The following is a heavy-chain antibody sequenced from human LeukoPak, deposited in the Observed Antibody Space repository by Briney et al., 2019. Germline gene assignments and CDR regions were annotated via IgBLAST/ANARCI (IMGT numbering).Heavy chain of an antibody. CDR2: IYYSGST. CDR1: GGSISSSSYY. Sequence: KPSETLSLTCTVSGGSISSSSYYWGWIRQPPGKGLEWIGSIYYSGSTYYNPSLKSRVTISVDTSKNQFSLKLSSVPAADTAVYYCARLRSLLWFGELNDWGQGTLVTVSS. J-gene: IGHJ4*02. V-gene: IGHV4-39*01. CDR3: ARLRSLLWFGELND. D-gene: IGHD3-10*01.